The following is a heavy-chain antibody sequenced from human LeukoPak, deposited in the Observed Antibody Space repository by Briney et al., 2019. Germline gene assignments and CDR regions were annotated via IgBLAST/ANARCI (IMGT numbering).Heavy chain of an antibody. CDR3: ARDRQPRIILWFGELWGGNWFDP. Sequence: SVKVSCKASGGTFSSYAISWVRQAPGQGLEWMGGIIPIFSTANYAQKFQGRVTITADKSTSTAYMELSSLRSEDTAVYYCARDRQPRIILWFGELWGGNWFDPWGQGTLVTVSS. CDR1: GGTFSSYA. J-gene: IGHJ5*02. CDR2: IIPIFSTA. V-gene: IGHV1-69*06. D-gene: IGHD3-10*01.